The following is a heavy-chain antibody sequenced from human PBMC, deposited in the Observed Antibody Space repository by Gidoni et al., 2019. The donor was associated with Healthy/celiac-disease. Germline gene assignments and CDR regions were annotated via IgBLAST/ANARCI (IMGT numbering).Heavy chain of an antibody. J-gene: IGHJ5*02. CDR3: ARELGDYYGSGSYYPNWFDP. D-gene: IGHD3-10*01. CDR1: GFTCSDYY. CDR2: ISSSGSTI. Sequence: QVQLVESGGGLVKPGGSLRLSCAASGFTCSDYYMSWIRKAPGKGLEWVSYISSSGSTIYYADSGKGRFTISRDNAKNSLYLQMNSLRAEDTAVYYCARELGDYYGSGSYYPNWFDPWGQGTLVTVSS. V-gene: IGHV3-11*01.